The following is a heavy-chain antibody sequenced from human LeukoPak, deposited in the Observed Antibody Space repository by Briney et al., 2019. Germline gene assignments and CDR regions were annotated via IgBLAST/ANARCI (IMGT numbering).Heavy chain of an antibody. J-gene: IGHJ4*02. D-gene: IGHD3-10*01. Sequence: SVKVSCKASGYTFTGYYMHWVRQAPGQGLEWMGGIIPIFGTANYAQKFQGRVTITADESTSTAYMELSSLRSEDTAVYYCARERGDKLHKYYFDYWGQGTLVTVSS. CDR1: GYTFTGYY. V-gene: IGHV1-69*13. CDR2: IIPIFGTA. CDR3: ARERGDKLHKYYFDY.